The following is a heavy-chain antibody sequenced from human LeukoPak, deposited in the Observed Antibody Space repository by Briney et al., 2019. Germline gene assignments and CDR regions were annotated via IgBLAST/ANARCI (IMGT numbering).Heavy chain of an antibody. Sequence: GASLRLSCAASGFTFSSYAMSWVRQAPGKGLEWVSAISGSGGSTYYADSVKGRFTISRDNSKNTLYLQMNSLRAEDTAVYYCAKATTFAVAGTRGGMDVWGQGTTVTVSS. V-gene: IGHV3-23*01. CDR2: ISGSGGST. CDR1: GFTFSSYA. CDR3: AKATTFAVAGTRGGMDV. D-gene: IGHD6-19*01. J-gene: IGHJ6*02.